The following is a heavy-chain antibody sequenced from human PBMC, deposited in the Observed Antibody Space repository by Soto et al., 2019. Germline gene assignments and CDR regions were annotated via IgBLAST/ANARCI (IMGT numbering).Heavy chain of an antibody. D-gene: IGHD1-26*01. CDR2: IYSDGTT. CDR3: ARGLVGLTTLYYYYAMDV. J-gene: IGHJ6*02. Sequence: TGGSLILSCAASGFTVSSNYMSWVRQAPGKGLEWVSVIYSDGTTYYADSVKGRFTISRHNSKNTLYLQMYSLRAEDTAVYYCARGLVGLTTLYYYYAMDVWGQGTTVTVSS. CDR1: GFTVSSNY. V-gene: IGHV3-53*04.